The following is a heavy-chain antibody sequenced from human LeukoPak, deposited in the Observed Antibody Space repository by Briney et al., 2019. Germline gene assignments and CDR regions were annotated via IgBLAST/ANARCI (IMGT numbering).Heavy chain of an antibody. V-gene: IGHV3-21*01. D-gene: IGHD5-24*01. CDR3: ARVVVSEEDGHQDY. CDR1: GFTFSSYS. Sequence: GGSLRLSCAASGFTFSSYSMNWVRQAPGKGLEWVSSISSSSSYIYYADSVKGRFTISRDNAKNSLYLQMNSLRAEDTAVYYCARVVVSEEDGHQDYWGQGTLVTVSS. CDR2: ISSSSSYI. J-gene: IGHJ4*02.